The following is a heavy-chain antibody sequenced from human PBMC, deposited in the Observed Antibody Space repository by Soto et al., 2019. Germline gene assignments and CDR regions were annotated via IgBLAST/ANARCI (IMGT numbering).Heavy chain of an antibody. Sequence: SETLSLTCTVSGDSISSGDYYWSWIRQPPGKGLEWIGYIYYSGNTYYNPSLKSRVTISVDTSKNQFSLKLSSVTAADTAVYYCASVTRTCISTSCYRYYYGMDVWGQGTTVTVSS. V-gene: IGHV4-30-4*02. CDR2: IYYSGNT. CDR3: ASVTRTCISTSCYRYYYGMDV. J-gene: IGHJ6*02. CDR1: GDSISSGDYY. D-gene: IGHD2-2*02.